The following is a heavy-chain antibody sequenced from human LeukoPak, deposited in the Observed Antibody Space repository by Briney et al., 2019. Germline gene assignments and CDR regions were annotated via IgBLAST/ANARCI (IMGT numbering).Heavy chain of an antibody. V-gene: IGHV4-39*02. Sequence: ASETLSLTCTVSGDSTSSDRYYGGWVRQPPGKGLEWIGNIYYSGSTYYNPSLKSRVTMSVDTSKNQFFLKLNSVTAADTAVYYCARGRPYSGGYHLDYWGQGTLVTVSS. J-gene: IGHJ4*02. CDR2: IYYSGST. D-gene: IGHD1-26*01. CDR1: GDSTSSDRYY. CDR3: ARGRPYSGGYHLDY.